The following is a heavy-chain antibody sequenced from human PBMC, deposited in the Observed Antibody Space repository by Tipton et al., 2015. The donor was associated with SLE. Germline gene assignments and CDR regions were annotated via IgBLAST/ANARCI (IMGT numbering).Heavy chain of an antibody. D-gene: IGHD7-27*01. V-gene: IGHV4-59*11. Sequence: TLSLTCIVSGGSIKNHYWSWIRQAPGMGLEWIGYIYYSGGTNYNPSLKSRVTMSVDMSKNQFSLKLTSVTAADTAVFYCARESDLTGDGYYYYGVDVWGQGTTVTVSS. CDR3: ARESDLTGDGYYYYGVDV. CDR1: GGSIKNHY. J-gene: IGHJ6*02. CDR2: IYYSGGT.